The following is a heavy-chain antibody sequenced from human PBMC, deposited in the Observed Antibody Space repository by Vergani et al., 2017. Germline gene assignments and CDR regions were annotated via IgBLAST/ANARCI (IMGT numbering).Heavy chain of an antibody. CDR3: ARSAIPQITVAGTLWGLDY. Sequence: QVQLVQSGAEVKKPGASVMVSCKASGYPFTDYYMHWLRQAPGQGLEWMGRINPNSATTNYAQKFQGRVTMTRDTSISTAYMDLSSLRSDDPAVYYCARSAIPQITVAGTLWGLDYWGQGTLVTVSS. D-gene: IGHD6-19*01. V-gene: IGHV1-2*06. CDR2: INPNSATT. J-gene: IGHJ4*02. CDR1: GYPFTDYY.